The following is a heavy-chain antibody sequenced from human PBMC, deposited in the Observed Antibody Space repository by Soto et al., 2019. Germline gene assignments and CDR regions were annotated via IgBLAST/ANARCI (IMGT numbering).Heavy chain of an antibody. V-gene: IGHV1-46*01. CDR2: INPSADTT. Sequence: ASVKVSCKASGYTFTNYYIHWVRQAPGQGLEWMGIINPSADTTTYAQKFEGRVTMTRDTSTGTVYMELSSLRSEDTAVYYCARDTGSCNGDSCYLIYGMDVWGQGTTVTVSS. CDR3: ARDTGSCNGDSCYLIYGMDV. CDR1: GYTFTNYY. D-gene: IGHD2-15*01. J-gene: IGHJ6*02.